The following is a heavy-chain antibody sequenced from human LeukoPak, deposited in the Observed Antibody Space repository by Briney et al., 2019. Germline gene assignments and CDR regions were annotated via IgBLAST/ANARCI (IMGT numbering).Heavy chain of an antibody. V-gene: IGHV4-59*08. CDR2: IYYTGSGST. Sequence: SETLSLTCTVSGGSISSYYWSWIRQPPGKGLEWIGYIYYTGSGSTSNNPSLKSRVTISVDTSKNQFSLNLKSVTAADTAVYFCARHAVYAGSGWAFDYWGQGTLVTVFS. CDR1: GGSISSYY. J-gene: IGHJ4*02. D-gene: IGHD6-19*01. CDR3: ARHAVYAGSGWAFDY.